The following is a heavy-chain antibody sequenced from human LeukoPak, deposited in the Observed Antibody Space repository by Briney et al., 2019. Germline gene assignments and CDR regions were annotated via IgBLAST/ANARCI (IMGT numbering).Heavy chain of an antibody. Sequence: PGGSLRLSCAASEFIFSDNAMGWVRQAPGKGLEWVSTIDKTTYPTFYADSVKGRFTISRDNSKNTLYLQMNSLRTEDTAVYFCAKFEGATIPGWFNDYWGQGILVTVSS. J-gene: IGHJ4*02. CDR2: IDKTTYPT. CDR1: EFIFSDNA. CDR3: AKFEGATIPGWFNDY. V-gene: IGHV3-23*05. D-gene: IGHD6-19*01.